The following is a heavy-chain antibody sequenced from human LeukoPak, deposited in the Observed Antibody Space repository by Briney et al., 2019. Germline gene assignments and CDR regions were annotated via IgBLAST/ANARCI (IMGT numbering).Heavy chain of an antibody. J-gene: IGHJ4*02. D-gene: IGHD2-15*01. CDR2: ISSSGGST. CDR1: GFTFSSYA. CDR3: AKAREALGYCSGGSCYSVDY. V-gene: IGHV3-23*01. Sequence: GGFLRLSCVASGFTFSSYAMSWVRQAPGKGLEWVSSISSSGGSTYYADSVKGRFTISRDNSKNTLYLQMNSLRAEDTAVYYCAKAREALGYCSGGSCYSVDYWGQGTLVTVSS.